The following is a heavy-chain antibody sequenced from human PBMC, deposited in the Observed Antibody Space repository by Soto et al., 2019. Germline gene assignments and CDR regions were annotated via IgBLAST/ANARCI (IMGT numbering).Heavy chain of an antibody. J-gene: IGHJ5*02. D-gene: IGHD6-6*01. CDR2: IYYSGST. CDR1: GGSISSSSYY. CDR3: ARHRARNWLDP. V-gene: IGHV4-39*01. Sequence: LSLTCIVSGGSISSSSYYWGWIRQPPGKGLEWIGSIYYSGSTYYNPSLKSRVTISVDTSKNQFSLKLSSVTAADTAVFYCARHRARNWLDPWGQGTLVTVYS.